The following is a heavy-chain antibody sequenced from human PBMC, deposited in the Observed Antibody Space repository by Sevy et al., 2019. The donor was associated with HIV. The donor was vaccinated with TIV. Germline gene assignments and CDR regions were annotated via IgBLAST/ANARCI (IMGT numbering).Heavy chain of an antibody. J-gene: IGHJ3*02. Sequence: GGSLRLSCAASGFTFSNTWMSWVRQAPGKGLELVGRIKSKNDGGTTDYAAPVIGRFTISRDDSKSTLYLRLNSLKIEDTSMYYCTSLGGHGGCDIWGQGAMVTVSS. CDR3: TSLGGHGGCDI. CDR2: IKSKNDGGTT. V-gene: IGHV3-15*01. CDR1: GFTFSNTW. D-gene: IGHD2-15*01.